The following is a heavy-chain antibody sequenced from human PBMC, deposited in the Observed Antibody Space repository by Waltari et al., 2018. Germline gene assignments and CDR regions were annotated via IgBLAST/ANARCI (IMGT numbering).Heavy chain of an antibody. CDR3: AASWLRQKFFDS. D-gene: IGHD5-12*01. V-gene: IGHV1-2*02. CDR1: GYTLVGHY. CDR2: INADTDGA. Sequence: QVQLVQSGAEEKKPGASVKVSCKTPGYTLVGHYIHWVRQAPGQGLEWVGGINADTDGATYAQKFHGRVTMTRDTSSKTVYMDLNGLRSDDTAVYYCAASWLRQKFFDSWGQGTLVTVSS. J-gene: IGHJ4*02.